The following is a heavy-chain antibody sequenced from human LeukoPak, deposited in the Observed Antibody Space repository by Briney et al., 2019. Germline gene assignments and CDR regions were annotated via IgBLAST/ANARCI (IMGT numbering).Heavy chain of an antibody. CDR3: ARGYCTGGSCYLGDF. J-gene: IGHJ4*02. CDR1: GFTFSSYS. CDR2: LIGSGDGT. Sequence: GGSLRLSCAASGFTFSSYSMNWVRQAPGKGLEWVAGLIGSGDGTFHADSVKGRFTVSRDNSKNTLYLHMNSLGAGDTAVYYCARGYCTGGSCYLGDFWGQGTLVTVSS. D-gene: IGHD2-15*01. V-gene: IGHV3-23*01.